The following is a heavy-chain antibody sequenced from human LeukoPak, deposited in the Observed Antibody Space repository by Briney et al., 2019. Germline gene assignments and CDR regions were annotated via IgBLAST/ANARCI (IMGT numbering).Heavy chain of an antibody. CDR1: GFTFSSYG. D-gene: IGHD2-2*01. CDR3: AKDRRYCSSTSCYSLDY. V-gene: IGHV3-30*02. J-gene: IGHJ4*02. CDR2: IRYDGSNK. Sequence: GGSLRLSCAASGFTFSSYGMHWVRQAPGKGLEWVAFIRYDGSNKYYADSVKGRFTISRDNSKNTLYLQMNSLRAEDTAVYYCAKDRRYCSSTSCYSLDYWGQGTLVTVSS.